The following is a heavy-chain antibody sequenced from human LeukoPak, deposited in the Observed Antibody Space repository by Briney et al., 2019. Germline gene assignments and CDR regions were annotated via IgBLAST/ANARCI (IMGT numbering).Heavy chain of an antibody. Sequence: HPGGSLRLSCAASGFTFSSYAMSWVRQAPGKGLEWVSAISGNGGSTYYADSVKGRFTISRDNSKNTLYLQMNSLRAEDTAVYYCAKGYSSSWYGWFDYWGQGTLVTVSS. J-gene: IGHJ4*02. CDR3: AKGYSSSWYGWFDY. CDR1: GFTFSSYA. V-gene: IGHV3-23*01. D-gene: IGHD6-13*01. CDR2: ISGNGGST.